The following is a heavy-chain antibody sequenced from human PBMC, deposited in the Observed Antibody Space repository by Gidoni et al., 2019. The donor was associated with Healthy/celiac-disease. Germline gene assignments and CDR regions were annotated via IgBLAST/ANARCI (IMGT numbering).Heavy chain of an antibody. D-gene: IGHD2-2*02. CDR2: IIPICGPA. V-gene: IGHV1-69*06. J-gene: IGHJ6*02. CDR3: ARYVVVPAAITPGYYYYGMDV. Sequence: QAQLVQSGAEVNKPGSSVKVSCKASGGTFSSYATSQVRQAPGQGLEWMGGIIPICGPANYAQKFQGRVTITADKSTSTAYMELSSLRSEDTAVYYCARYVVVPAAITPGYYYYGMDVWGQGTTVTVSS. CDR1: GGTFSSYA.